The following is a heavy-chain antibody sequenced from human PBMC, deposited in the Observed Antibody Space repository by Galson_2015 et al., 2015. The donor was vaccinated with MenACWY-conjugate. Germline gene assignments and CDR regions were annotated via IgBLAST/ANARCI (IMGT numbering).Heavy chain of an antibody. D-gene: IGHD5/OR15-5a*01. J-gene: IGHJ4*02. CDR1: GFTFSNYA. V-gene: IGHV3-74*01. CDR3: ARRTLSGVYYYFDS. Sequence: SLRLSCAASGFTFSNYAMSWVRQAPGKGLVWVSRINSDGTTTNYADSVKGRFTISRDNAKNTLYLQMNSLRAEDTAVYYCARRTLSGVYYYFDSWGQGTLVTVSS. CDR2: INSDGTTT.